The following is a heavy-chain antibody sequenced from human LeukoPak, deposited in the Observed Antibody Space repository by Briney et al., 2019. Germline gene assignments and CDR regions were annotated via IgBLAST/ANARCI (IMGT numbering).Heavy chain of an antibody. CDR3: ASLEYSSSSEAFDI. CDR2: IYYSGST. Sequence: SETLSLTCTVSGGSISSYYWSWIRQPPGKGLEWIGYIYYSGSTNYNPSLKSRVTISVDTSKNQFSLKLSSVTAADTAVYYCASLEYSSSSEAFDIWGQGTMVTVSS. V-gene: IGHV4-59*01. J-gene: IGHJ3*02. CDR1: GGSISSYY. D-gene: IGHD6-6*01.